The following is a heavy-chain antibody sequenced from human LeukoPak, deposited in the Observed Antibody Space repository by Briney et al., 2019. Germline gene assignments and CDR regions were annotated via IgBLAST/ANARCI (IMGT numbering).Heavy chain of an antibody. J-gene: IGHJ2*01. V-gene: IGHV3-53*01. D-gene: IGHD5-24*01. CDR1: GFTVGTKY. Sequence: GGSLRLSCAASGFTVGTKYMNWVRQAPGKGLEWVSIIYSGGTTYYADSVKGRFTISRDASKNTLSLQMNSLRAEDTAVYFCARVGDHFHWNLDLWGRGTLVTVSS. CDR3: ARVGDHFHWNLDL. CDR2: IYSGGTT.